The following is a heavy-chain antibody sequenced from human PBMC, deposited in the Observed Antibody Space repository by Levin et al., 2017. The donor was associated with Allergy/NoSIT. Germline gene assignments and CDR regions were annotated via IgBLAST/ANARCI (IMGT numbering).Heavy chain of an antibody. CDR2: INHSGST. J-gene: IGHJ4*02. Sequence: SETLSLTCAVYGGSFSGYYWSWIRQPPGKGLEWIGEINHSGSTNYNPSLKSRVTISVDTSKNQFSLKLSSVTAADTAVYYCARVSGYSRGGFDYWGQGTLVTVSS. CDR1: GGSFSGYY. V-gene: IGHV4-34*01. CDR3: ARVSGYSRGGFDY. D-gene: IGHD3-22*01.